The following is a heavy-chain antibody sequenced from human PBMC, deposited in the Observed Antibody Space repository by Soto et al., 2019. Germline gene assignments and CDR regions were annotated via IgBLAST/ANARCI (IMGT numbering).Heavy chain of an antibody. Sequence: SLRLSCAASGFTFSSYAMHWVRQAPGKGLEWVAVISYDGSNKYYADSVKGRFTISRDNSKNTLYLQMNSLRAEDTAVYYCARGIHIVVVTAIDWGQGALVTVSS. J-gene: IGHJ4*02. CDR1: GFTFSSYA. D-gene: IGHD2-21*02. CDR3: ARGIHIVVVTAID. CDR2: ISYDGSNK. V-gene: IGHV3-30-3*01.